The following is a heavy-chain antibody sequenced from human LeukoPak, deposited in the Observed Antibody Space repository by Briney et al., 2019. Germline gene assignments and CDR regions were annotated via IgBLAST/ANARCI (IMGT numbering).Heavy chain of an antibody. D-gene: IGHD2-2*01. CDR1: GFTFSSYW. CDR2: IKQDGSEK. Sequence: GRSLRLSCAASGFTFSSYWMSWVRQAPGKGLEGVANIKQDGSEKYYVDSVKGRFTISRDNAKNSLYLQMNSLRAEDTAVYYCARDGGYCSSTSCYGAFDIWGQGTMVTVSS. J-gene: IGHJ3*02. V-gene: IGHV3-7*01. CDR3: ARDGGYCSSTSCYGAFDI.